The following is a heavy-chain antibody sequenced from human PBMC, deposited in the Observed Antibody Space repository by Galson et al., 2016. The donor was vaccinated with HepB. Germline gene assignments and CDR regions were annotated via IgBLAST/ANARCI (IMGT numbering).Heavy chain of an antibody. CDR1: GGSISSGGYY. D-gene: IGHD3-10*01. CDR2: IYYSGST. CDR3: ARGRLNYYGSGNYYPAAFDI. J-gene: IGHJ3*02. Sequence: TLSLTCTVSGGSISSGGYYWSWIRQHPGKGLEWIGYIYYSGSTYYNPSLRSRVTISADTSKNQFSLRLSSVTAADTAVYYCARGRLNYYGSGNYYPAAFDIWGQGTMVAVSS. V-gene: IGHV4-31*03.